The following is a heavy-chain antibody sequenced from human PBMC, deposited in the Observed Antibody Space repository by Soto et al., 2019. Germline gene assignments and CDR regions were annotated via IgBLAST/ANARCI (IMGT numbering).Heavy chain of an antibody. CDR1: GYSFSSHN. D-gene: IGHD3-10*01. Sequence: DVHLVESGGGLVKPGGSLRLSCATSGYSFSSHNIYWFRQAPGKGLEWVSSIGTSDTSMYYADSVKGRFTVSRDDAKKSVYLQMDSLRVEDTATYCARELSTLVRAYNWGQGTLVTVSS. V-gene: IGHV3-21*01. CDR2: IGTSDTSM. CDR3: ARELSTLVRAYN. J-gene: IGHJ4*02.